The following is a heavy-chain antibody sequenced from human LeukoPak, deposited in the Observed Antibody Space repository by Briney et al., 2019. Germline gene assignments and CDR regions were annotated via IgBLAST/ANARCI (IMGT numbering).Heavy chain of an antibody. CDR2: IYPGDSDT. CDR3: ARAIRGYQPLLPFDY. J-gene: IGHJ4*02. D-gene: IGHD2-2*01. CDR1: GYSFTSYW. V-gene: IGHV5-51*01. Sequence: GESLKISCKGSGYSFTSYWIGWVRQLPGKGLEWMGIIYPGDSDTRYSPSFQGQVTVSADKSISTAYLQWSSLKASDTAMYYCARAIRGYQPLLPFDYWGQGTLVTVS.